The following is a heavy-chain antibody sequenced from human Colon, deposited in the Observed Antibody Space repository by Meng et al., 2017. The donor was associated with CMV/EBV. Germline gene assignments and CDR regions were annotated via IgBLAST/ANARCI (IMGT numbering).Heavy chain of an antibody. Sequence: GGSLRLSCAASGSSFSNSWMIWVRRAPGKGLEWVAKTNEDGSDKYYVDSVKGRFTIFRDNAKNSVYLQMNSLRADDTAVYYCATGAYCSGGSCSGRYGMDVWGQGTTVTVSS. D-gene: IGHD2-15*01. V-gene: IGHV3-7*01. CDR1: GSSFSNSW. J-gene: IGHJ6*02. CDR2: TNEDGSDK. CDR3: ATGAYCSGGSCSGRYGMDV.